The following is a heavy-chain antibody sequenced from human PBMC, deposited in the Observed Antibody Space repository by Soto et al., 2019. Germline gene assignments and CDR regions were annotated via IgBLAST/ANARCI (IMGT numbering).Heavy chain of an antibody. V-gene: IGHV4-59*05. J-gene: IGHJ6*03. CDR3: ARISVASRYMDV. CDR2: FYYSGST. Sequence: SETLSLTCTVSGGSISSHYWSWIRQPPGQGLEWIGSFYYSGSTYYSPSLRSRVTISGDTSKKQISLRLSSVTAADTAVYYCARISVASRYMDVWGKGSTVTVSS. CDR1: GGSISSHY. D-gene: IGHD2-21*01.